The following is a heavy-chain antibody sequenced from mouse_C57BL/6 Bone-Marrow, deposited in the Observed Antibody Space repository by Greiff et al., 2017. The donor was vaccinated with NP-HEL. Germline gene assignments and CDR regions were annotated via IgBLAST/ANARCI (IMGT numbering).Heavy chain of an antibody. CDR2: INPYNGGT. CDR1: GYTFTDYY. D-gene: IGHD1-1*01. CDR3: LTTVVAHWYFDV. V-gene: IGHV1-19*01. Sequence: EVQLQQSGPVLVKPGASVKMSCKASGYTFTDYYMNWVKQSHGKSLEWIGVINPYNGGTSYNQKFKGKATLTVDKSSSTAYIELNSLTYEDSAVYYCLTTVVAHWYFDVWGTGTTVTVSS. J-gene: IGHJ1*03.